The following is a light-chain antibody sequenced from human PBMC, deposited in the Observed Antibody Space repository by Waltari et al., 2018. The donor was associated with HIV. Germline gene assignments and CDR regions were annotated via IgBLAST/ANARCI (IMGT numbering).Light chain of an antibody. CDR3: LLSYAGSRPVV. Sequence: QAVVTQEPSLTVSPGGTVTLTCGSSSGPVTSGHHPYWFQQKPGQAPRTLIYDTTYKHSWTPARFSGFLLGGKAALTLSGAQPEDEADYYCLLSYAGSRPVVFGGGTKLTIL. J-gene: IGLJ2*01. V-gene: IGLV7-46*01. CDR1: SGPVTSGHH. CDR2: DTT.